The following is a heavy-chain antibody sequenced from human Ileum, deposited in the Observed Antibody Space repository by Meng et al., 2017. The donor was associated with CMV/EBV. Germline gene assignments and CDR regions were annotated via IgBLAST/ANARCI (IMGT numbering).Heavy chain of an antibody. CDR1: GFTFSIYW. D-gene: IGHD1-26*01. J-gene: IGHJ4*02. CDR3: ARDRGSYPYYFDY. V-gene: IGHV3-7*01. Sequence: GESLKISCAASGFTFSIYWMTWVRQAPGKGLEWVANINHDGSEKYSVDSAKGRFTISRDNSKNTLYLQMGSLRAEDMAVYYCARDRGSYPYYFDYWGQGTLVTVSS. CDR2: INHDGSEK.